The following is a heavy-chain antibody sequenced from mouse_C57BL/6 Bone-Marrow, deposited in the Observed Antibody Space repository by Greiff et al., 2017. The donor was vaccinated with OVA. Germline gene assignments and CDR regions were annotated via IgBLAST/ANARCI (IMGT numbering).Heavy chain of an antibody. CDR3: ATERGDY. CDR1: GFNIKDDY. CDR2: IDPENGDT. J-gene: IGHJ2*01. V-gene: IGHV14-4*01. Sequence: EVQGVESGAELVRPGASVKLSCTASGFNIKDDYMHWVKQRPEQGLEWIGWIDPENGDTEYASKFQGKATITADTSSNTAYLQRSSLTSEDTAVYYCATERGDYWGQDTTLTVSS.